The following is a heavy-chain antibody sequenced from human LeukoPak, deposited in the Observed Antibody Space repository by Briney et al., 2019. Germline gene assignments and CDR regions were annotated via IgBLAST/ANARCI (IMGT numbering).Heavy chain of an antibody. J-gene: IGHJ5*02. Sequence: GGSLRLSCAASGFTFSNACMSWVRQAPGKGLEWVGRIKSKTDGGTTDYAAPVKGRFTISRDDSKNTLYLQMNSLKTEDTAVYYCTTDTIVVVPAARGGDTWFDPWGQGTLVTVSS. CDR3: TTDTIVVVPAARGGDTWFDP. D-gene: IGHD2-2*01. CDR2: IKSKTDGGTT. CDR1: GFTFSNAC. V-gene: IGHV3-15*01.